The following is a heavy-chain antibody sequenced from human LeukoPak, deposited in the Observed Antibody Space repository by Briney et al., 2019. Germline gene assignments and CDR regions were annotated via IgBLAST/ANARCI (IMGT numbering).Heavy chain of an antibody. CDR3: ARGGVGYSSSAGIDY. CDR2: IYYSGTT. V-gene: IGHV4-39*07. Sequence: SETLSLTCTVSGGSISSSSYYWGWIRQSPGTGLEWIGSIYYSGTTYYNPYLKSRVTISIDTSKNQFSLKLSSVTAADTAMYYCARGGVGYSSSAGIDYWGQGTLVTVSS. CDR1: GGSISSSSYY. J-gene: IGHJ4*02. D-gene: IGHD6-6*01.